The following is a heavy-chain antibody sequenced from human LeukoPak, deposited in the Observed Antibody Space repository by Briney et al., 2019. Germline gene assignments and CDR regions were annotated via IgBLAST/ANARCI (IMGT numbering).Heavy chain of an antibody. CDR3: TRSDWFDP. Sequence: GGSLRLSCAASGFTFSGYWMHWVRQAPGKGLVWFSRIKSDGSATFYADSVKGRFTISRDNAKSTLYLQINSLRAEDTAVYYCTRSDWFDPWGQGTLVTVSS. CDR1: GFTFSGYW. CDR2: IKSDGSAT. J-gene: IGHJ5*02. V-gene: IGHV3-74*01.